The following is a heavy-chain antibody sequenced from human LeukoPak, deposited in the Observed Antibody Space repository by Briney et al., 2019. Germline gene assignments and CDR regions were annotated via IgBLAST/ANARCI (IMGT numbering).Heavy chain of an antibody. J-gene: IGHJ4*02. CDR2: ISHSGPS. D-gene: IGHD3-16*01. Sequence: SETLSLTCTVSGYSISSIYYWGWIRPPPGKGLEWIGSISHSGPSAYNPSLKSRVTMSLDTSRSQFSLKLSSVTAADTAVYYCVRSYASSGLDHWGQGTLVTVSS. CDR3: VRSYASSGLDH. V-gene: IGHV4-38-2*02. CDR1: GYSISSIYY.